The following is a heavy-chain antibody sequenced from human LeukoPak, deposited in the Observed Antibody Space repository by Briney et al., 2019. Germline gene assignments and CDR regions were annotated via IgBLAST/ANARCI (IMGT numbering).Heavy chain of an antibody. CDR3: ARPNQVQLEFSY. Sequence: ASVKVSCKASGYTFTGYYMHWVRQAPGQGLGWMGWINPNSGGTNYAQKFQGRVTMTRDTSISTAYMELSRLRSDDTAVYYCARPNQVQLEFSYWGQGTLVTVSS. V-gene: IGHV1-2*02. CDR1: GYTFTGYY. J-gene: IGHJ4*02. CDR2: INPNSGGT. D-gene: IGHD1-1*01.